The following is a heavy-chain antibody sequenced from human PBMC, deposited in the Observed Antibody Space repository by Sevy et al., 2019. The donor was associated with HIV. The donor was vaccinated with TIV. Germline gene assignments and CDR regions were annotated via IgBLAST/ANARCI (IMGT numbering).Heavy chain of an antibody. CDR1: GFTFRSYS. Sequence: GGSLRLSCAASGFTFRSYSMNWVRQAPGRGLEWVSSITSSSSFIFYADSVKGRFTISRDSSENTLSLQMNSLKAEDTAVYFCTRDQWDHGSGSFYFANWGQGTLVTVSS. CDR3: TRDQWDHGSGSFYFAN. D-gene: IGHD3-10*01. V-gene: IGHV3-21*04. CDR2: ITSSSSFI. J-gene: IGHJ4*02.